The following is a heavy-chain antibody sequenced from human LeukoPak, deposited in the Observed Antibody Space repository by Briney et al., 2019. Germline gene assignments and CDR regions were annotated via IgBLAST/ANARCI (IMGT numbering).Heavy chain of an antibody. Sequence: PGGSLRLSCAASGFTFSSYAMSSVRQAPGKGLEWVSAVSGSGNSTYYADSVKGRFPISRDNSKKTLYLQMNSLRAEDTAVYYCAKDLGYSGYDPLDSWGQGTLVTVSS. CDR2: VSGSGNST. J-gene: IGHJ4*02. CDR1: GFTFSSYA. V-gene: IGHV3-23*01. CDR3: AKDLGYSGYDPLDS. D-gene: IGHD5-12*01.